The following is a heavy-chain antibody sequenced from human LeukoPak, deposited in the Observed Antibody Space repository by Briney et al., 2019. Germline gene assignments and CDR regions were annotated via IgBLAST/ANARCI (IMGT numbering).Heavy chain of an antibody. D-gene: IGHD3-10*01. CDR1: GGSISSYY. CDR3: ARGGYYGSGNDFRFEP. Sequence: SEPLSLTCTVSGGSISSYYWSWIRESPGKGLEGFGYIYYSGSTSYQPSLKSRPTISIDTSKHQLSLKLSPVTAADTAVYYCARGGYYGSGNDFRFEPWGQGTLVTVSS. J-gene: IGHJ5*02. CDR2: IYYSGST. V-gene: IGHV4-59*01.